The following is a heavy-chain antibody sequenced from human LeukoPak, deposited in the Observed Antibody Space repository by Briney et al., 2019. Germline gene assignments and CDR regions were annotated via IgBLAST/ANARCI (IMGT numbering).Heavy chain of an antibody. D-gene: IGHD3-10*01. V-gene: IGHV3-21*01. J-gene: IGHJ4*02. CDR3: ARDQYGSGTYSRLDY. CDR2: ISSSSTYI. Sequence: PGGSLRLSCVASGFTFSTYSMNWVRQAPGKGLEWLSSISSSSTYIYYADSVKGRFTISRDNAKNSLYLQMNRLRAEDTAVYYCARDQYGSGTYSRLDYWGQGTLVTVSS. CDR1: GFTFSTYS.